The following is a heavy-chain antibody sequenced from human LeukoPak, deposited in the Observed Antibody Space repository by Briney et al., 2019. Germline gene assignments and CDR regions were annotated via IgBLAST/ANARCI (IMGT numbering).Heavy chain of an antibody. V-gene: IGHV3-23*01. CDR2: IIADGGAT. D-gene: IGHD6-19*01. J-gene: IGHJ4*02. CDR3: GKGRVSE. CDR1: GFPFNTQD. Sequence: GGSLRLSCAASGFPFNTQDMRWVRQAPGKGLEWVSSIIADGGATFYADSVRGRFTISRDNSRNTLDLQMNSLRVEDAAVYYCGKGRVSEWGQGTLVTVSS.